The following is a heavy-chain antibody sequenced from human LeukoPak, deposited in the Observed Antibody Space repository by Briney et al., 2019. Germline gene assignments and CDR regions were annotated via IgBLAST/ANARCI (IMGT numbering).Heavy chain of an antibody. D-gene: IGHD6-19*01. J-gene: IGHJ4*02. CDR2: IYPGDSDT. Sequence: GVSLQISCKGSGYSFTSYWIGWVRQMPGKGLEWMGIIYPGDSDTRYSPSFQGQVTISADKSISTAYLQWSSLKASDTAMYYCARQEVAGNLLVDYWGQGTLVTVSS. CDR1: GYSFTSYW. CDR3: ARQEVAGNLLVDY. V-gene: IGHV5-51*01.